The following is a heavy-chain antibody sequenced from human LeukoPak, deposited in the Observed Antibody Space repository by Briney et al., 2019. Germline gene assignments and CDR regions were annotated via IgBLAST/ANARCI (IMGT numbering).Heavy chain of an antibody. J-gene: IGHJ4*02. CDR2: IYYSGST. Sequence: SETLSLTCTVSGGSISSSSYYWGWIRQPPGKGLEWIGSIYYSGSTYYNPSLKSRVTISVDTSRNQFSLKLSSVTAADTAVYYCAPYDSSGYYFDYWGQGTLVTVSS. D-gene: IGHD3-22*01. CDR1: GGSISSSSYY. V-gene: IGHV4-39*01. CDR3: APYDSSGYYFDY.